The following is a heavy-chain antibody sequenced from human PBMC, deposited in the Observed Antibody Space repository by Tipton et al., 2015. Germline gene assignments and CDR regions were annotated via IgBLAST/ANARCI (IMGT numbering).Heavy chain of an antibody. Sequence: QVQLVQSGAEVKKPGSSVNVSCKASGGTFSIYDITWVRQAPGQGLEWMGGINPILGTENNAQKFQGRVSFTADKSTGTVYMELSSLRSEDTAVYYCARARAFGLVRGVIIRPGLDIWGQGTMVTVSS. D-gene: IGHD3-10*01. V-gene: IGHV1-69*06. CDR1: GGTFSIYD. CDR3: ARARAFGLVRGVIIRPGLDI. J-gene: IGHJ3*02. CDR2: INPILGTE.